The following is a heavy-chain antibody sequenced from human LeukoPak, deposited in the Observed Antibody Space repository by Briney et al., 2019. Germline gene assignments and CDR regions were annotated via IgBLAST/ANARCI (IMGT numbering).Heavy chain of an antibody. J-gene: IGHJ4*02. D-gene: IGHD5-18*01. CDR3: ARQGYSAV. CDR2: ISSNGSTR. Sequence: GGSLRLSCAASGFTFSSYEMNWVRQAPGKGLEWVSYISSNGSTRHYTDSVKGRFTISRDNAKNSLYLQMNSLRAEDTAVYYCARQGYSAVWGQGTLVTVSS. V-gene: IGHV3-48*03. CDR1: GFTFSSYE.